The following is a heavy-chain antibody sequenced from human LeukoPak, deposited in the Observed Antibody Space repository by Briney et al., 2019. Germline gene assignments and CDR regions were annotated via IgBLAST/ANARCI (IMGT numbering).Heavy chain of an antibody. V-gene: IGHV5-51*01. CDR2: IFPGDSET. CDR1: GYRFRSYW. J-gene: IGHJ4*02. D-gene: IGHD2-15*01. Sequence: GESLKNSCKGSGYRFRSYWNGWVRQMPGKGLEWMGIIFPGDSETRYSPSFQGQVTISADKSISTAYLQWSSLKASDTAMYYCVRALGYCSSGSCYYYDYWGQGTLVTVSS. CDR3: VRALGYCSSGSCYYYDY.